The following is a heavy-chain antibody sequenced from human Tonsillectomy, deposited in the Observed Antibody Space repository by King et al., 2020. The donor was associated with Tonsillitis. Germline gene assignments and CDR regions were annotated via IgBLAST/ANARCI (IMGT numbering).Heavy chain of an antibody. Sequence: QLVQSGGGLVQPGGSLRLSCAASGFTFSSYWMSWVRQAPGKGLEWMANIKQDGSEKYYVDSVKGRFTISTDNAKNSLYLQMNSLRAEDTAVYYCARIVQWLVRGWGWHFDLWGRGTLVTVSS. CDR3: ARIVQWLVRGWGWHFDL. V-gene: IGHV3-7*01. D-gene: IGHD6-19*01. J-gene: IGHJ2*01. CDR1: GFTFSSYW. CDR2: IKQDGSEK.